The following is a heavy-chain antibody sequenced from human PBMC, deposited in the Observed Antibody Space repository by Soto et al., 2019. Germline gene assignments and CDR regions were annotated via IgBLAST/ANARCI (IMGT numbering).Heavy chain of an antibody. CDR3: AKEKVSEIGAADR. Sequence: EVQLLESGGGLVQPGGSLRLSCAASGFTFSSFAMSWVRQAPGKGLEWVSTMSGSGGSTCYADSVKGRFTISSDNSKNTLCLQMNSLRDEDTAVYYCAKEKVSEIGAADRWGQGTLVTVSS. J-gene: IGHJ4*02. CDR1: GFTFSSFA. CDR2: MSGSGGST. D-gene: IGHD6-13*01. V-gene: IGHV3-23*01.